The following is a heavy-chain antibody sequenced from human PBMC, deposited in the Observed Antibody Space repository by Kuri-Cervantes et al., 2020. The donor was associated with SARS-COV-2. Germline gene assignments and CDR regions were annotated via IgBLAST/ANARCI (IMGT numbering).Heavy chain of an antibody. D-gene: IGHD3-3*01. CDR3: ARTLHYDFCSGYSVYFDY. CDR2: INHSGST. CDR1: GGSFSCYY. V-gene: IGHV4-34*01. Sequence: SRAVYGGSFSCYYWSWIRQPPGEGLEWIGEINHSGSTNYNPSLKSRVTISVDTSKKQFSLKLSSVTAADTAVYYCARTLHYDFCSGYSVYFDYWGQGTLVTVSS. J-gene: IGHJ4*02.